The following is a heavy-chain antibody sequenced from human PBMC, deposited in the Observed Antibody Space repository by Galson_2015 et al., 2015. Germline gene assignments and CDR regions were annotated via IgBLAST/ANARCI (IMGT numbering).Heavy chain of an antibody. CDR1: GYTFTSYG. CDR2: ISAYNGNT. V-gene: IGHV1-18*01. CDR3: ARDHDYDFWSRPYYYYMDV. D-gene: IGHD3-3*01. Sequence: SVKVSCKASGYTFTSYGISWVRQAPGQGLEWMGWISAYNGNTNYAQKLQGRVTMTTDTSTSTAYMELRSLRSDDTAVYYCARDHDYDFWSRPYYYYMDVWGKGTTVTVSS. J-gene: IGHJ6*03.